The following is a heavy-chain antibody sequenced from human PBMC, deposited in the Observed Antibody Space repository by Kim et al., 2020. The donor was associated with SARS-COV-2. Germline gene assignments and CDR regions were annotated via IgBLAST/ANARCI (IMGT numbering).Heavy chain of an antibody. V-gene: IGHV4-59*13. J-gene: IGHJ3*02. CDR2: IYYSGSA. D-gene: IGHD3-22*01. CDR1: GGYMSNYY. Sequence: SETLSLTCTVSGGYMSNYYWGWVRQTPAKGLEWIGYIYYSGSARYNPSLKSRVTISVDTSKYQFSVQLTSVTAADTAVYYCARYDDSGNRAFDIWGQGTTVTVSS. CDR3: ARYDDSGNRAFDI.